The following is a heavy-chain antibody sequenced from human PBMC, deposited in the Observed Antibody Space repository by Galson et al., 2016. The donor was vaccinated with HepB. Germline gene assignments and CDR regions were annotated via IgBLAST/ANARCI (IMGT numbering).Heavy chain of an antibody. CDR1: GFILSDYY. V-gene: IGHV3-72*01. J-gene: IGHJ4*02. Sequence: SLRLSCAASGFILSDYYMYWVRQAPGKGLEWVGRTRNRARGHTTDYAASVKGRFTISRDNSKSSVYLQMNGLKPEDTAVYYCARTGLGDFDYWGRGILVTVSS. CDR2: TRNRARGHTT. CDR3: ARTGLGDFDY.